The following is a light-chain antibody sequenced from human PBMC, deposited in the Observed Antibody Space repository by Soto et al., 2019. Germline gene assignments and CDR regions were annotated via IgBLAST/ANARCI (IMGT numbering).Light chain of an antibody. V-gene: IGLV1-40*01. J-gene: IGLJ2*01. CDR2: GNR. Sequence: QSVLTQPPSVSGAPGQRVTLSCTGNTSNLGAGYDVHWYQQLPGAAPKLVIFGNRNRPSGVPERFSGSKSGNTASLTISGLQAEDEADYYCCSYAGSSSVVFGGGTKVTVL. CDR3: CSYAGSSSVV. CDR1: TSNLGAGYD.